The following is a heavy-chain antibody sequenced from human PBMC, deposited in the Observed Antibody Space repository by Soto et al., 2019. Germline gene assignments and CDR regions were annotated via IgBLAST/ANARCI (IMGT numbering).Heavy chain of an antibody. V-gene: IGHV4-34*01. Sequence: SETLSLTCAVYGGSFSGYYWSWIRQPPGKGLEWIGEINHSGSTNYNPSLKSRVTISVDTSKNQFSLKLSSVTAADTAVYYCARVGVLRFLYHKYYYYYYMDVWGKGTTVTVSS. D-gene: IGHD3-3*01. CDR3: ARVGVLRFLYHKYYYYYYMDV. CDR2: INHSGST. J-gene: IGHJ6*03. CDR1: GGSFSGYY.